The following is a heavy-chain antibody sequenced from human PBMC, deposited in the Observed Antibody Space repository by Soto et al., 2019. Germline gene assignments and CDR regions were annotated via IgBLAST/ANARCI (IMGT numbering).Heavy chain of an antibody. Sequence: EVQLVESGGGLVQPGRSRRLSCAASGFTFDDYAMHWVRQAPGKGLEWVSGLNWNSGNIHYADSVKGRFTISRDNAKNSLYLQMNSLRAEDTALYSCASYSSSSGWLDPWGQGTLVTVSS. V-gene: IGHV3-9*01. CDR3: ASYSSSSGWLDP. CDR2: LNWNSGNI. CDR1: GFTFDDYA. D-gene: IGHD6-6*01. J-gene: IGHJ5*02.